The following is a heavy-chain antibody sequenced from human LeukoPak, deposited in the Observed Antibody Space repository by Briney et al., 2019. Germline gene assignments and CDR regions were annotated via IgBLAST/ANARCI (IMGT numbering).Heavy chain of an antibody. D-gene: IGHD6-13*01. V-gene: IGHV1-69*04. Sequence: SVKVSSKASGGTFSTYAISWVRQAPGQGLEWVGRIVPILGTANYAQNFQGRVTITADRSTTTAYMELSSLRSEDTAVYYCARVPQGSSWPYYFDYWGQGTLVTVSS. CDR2: IVPILGTA. J-gene: IGHJ4*02. CDR3: ARVPQGSSWPYYFDY. CDR1: GGTFSTYA.